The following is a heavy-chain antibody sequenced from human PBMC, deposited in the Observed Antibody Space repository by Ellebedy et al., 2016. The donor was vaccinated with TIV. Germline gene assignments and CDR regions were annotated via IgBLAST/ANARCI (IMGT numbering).Heavy chain of an antibody. J-gene: IGHJ6*02. V-gene: IGHV4-61*05. CDR2: ISYSGSP. Sequence: MPSETLSLTCTVSGGSISSSSYYWGWIRQPPGKGLEWIGYISYSGSPNYNPSLKSRVTISVDTSKNQFSLKLSSVTAADTAVYYCARLRQQLPELLDVWGQGTTVTVSS. CDR1: GGSISSSSYY. D-gene: IGHD6-13*01. CDR3: ARLRQQLPELLDV.